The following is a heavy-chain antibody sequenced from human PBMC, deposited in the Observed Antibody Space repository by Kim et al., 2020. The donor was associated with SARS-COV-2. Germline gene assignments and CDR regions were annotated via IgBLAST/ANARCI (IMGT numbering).Heavy chain of an antibody. CDR3: ATLGPGSGSYYSPPRDY. V-gene: IGHV3-30*03. CDR2: ISYDGSNK. D-gene: IGHD3-10*01. Sequence: GGSLRLSCAASGFTFSSYGMHWVRQAPGKGLEWVAVISYDGSNKYYADSVKGRFTISRDNSKNTLYLQMNSLRAEDTAVYYCATLGPGSGSYYSPPRDYWGQGTLVTVSS. CDR1: GFTFSSYG. J-gene: IGHJ4*02.